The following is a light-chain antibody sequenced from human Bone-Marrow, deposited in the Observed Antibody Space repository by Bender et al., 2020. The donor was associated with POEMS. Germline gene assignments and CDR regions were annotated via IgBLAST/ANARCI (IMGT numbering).Light chain of an antibody. CDR3: SSYTTSSTRV. Sequence: QSALTQPASVSGSPGQSIAISCTGTSSDIGHYDYVSWYQQHPGKAPKLMIYDVSNRHSGVSDRFSGSKSGDTASLTISGLQAEDEADYYCSSYTTSSTRVFGGGTKLTVL. J-gene: IGLJ3*02. CDR1: SSDIGHYDY. CDR2: DVS. V-gene: IGLV2-14*03.